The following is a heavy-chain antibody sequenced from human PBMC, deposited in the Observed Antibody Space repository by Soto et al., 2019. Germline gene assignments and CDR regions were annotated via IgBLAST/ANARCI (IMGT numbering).Heavy chain of an antibody. Sequence: SETLSLTCTVSGGSISSGGYYWSWIRQHPGKGLEWIGYIYYSGSTYYNPSLKSRVTISVDTSKNQFSLKLSPVTAADTAVYYCARDAAYCGGDCYLIDAFDIWGQGTMVTVSS. CDR3: ARDAAYCGGDCYLIDAFDI. J-gene: IGHJ3*02. CDR1: GGSISSGGYY. V-gene: IGHV4-31*03. CDR2: IYYSGST. D-gene: IGHD2-21*02.